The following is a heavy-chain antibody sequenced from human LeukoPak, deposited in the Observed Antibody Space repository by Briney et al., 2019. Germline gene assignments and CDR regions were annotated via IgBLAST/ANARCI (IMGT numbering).Heavy chain of an antibody. CDR2: INNSGST. CDR3: ARGGYYGSGNDFRFDP. D-gene: IGHD3-10*01. V-gene: IGHV4-34*01. J-gene: IGHJ5*02. Sequence: SETLSLTCDVYGGSFSGYYWSWIRQPPGRGLEWIGEINNSGSTIYNPSLKSRVYMSVDMSKNQFSLKLSSVTAADTAIYYCARGGYYGSGNDFRFDPWGQGTLVTVSS. CDR1: GGSFSGYY.